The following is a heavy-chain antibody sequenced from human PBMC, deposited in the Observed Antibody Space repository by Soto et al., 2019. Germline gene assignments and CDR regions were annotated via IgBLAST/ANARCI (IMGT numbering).Heavy chain of an antibody. D-gene: IGHD3-3*01. V-gene: IGHV4-61*03. Sequence: SETLSLTCTVSGGSVSSASYYWSWIRQPPGKGLEWIGYIYYTGSTNYNPSLKSRVTVSLDTSKNHFSLKLTSVTAADTAVYYCARDQAISYFYGVDVWGQGTTVSV. CDR3: ARDQAISYFYGVDV. J-gene: IGHJ6*02. CDR1: GGSVSSASYY. CDR2: IYYTGST.